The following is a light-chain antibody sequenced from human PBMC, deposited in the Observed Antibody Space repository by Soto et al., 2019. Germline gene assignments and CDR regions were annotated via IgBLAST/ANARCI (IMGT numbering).Light chain of an antibody. Sequence: EIVMTRSPATLSVSPGERATLSCRASQSVSSNLAWYQQKPGQAPRLLIYDASNRATGIPARFSGSGSGTDFTLTISSLEPEDFAVYYCQQRSNWPPITFGQGTRLEI. V-gene: IGKV3-11*01. CDR2: DAS. CDR3: QQRSNWPPIT. J-gene: IGKJ5*01. CDR1: QSVSSN.